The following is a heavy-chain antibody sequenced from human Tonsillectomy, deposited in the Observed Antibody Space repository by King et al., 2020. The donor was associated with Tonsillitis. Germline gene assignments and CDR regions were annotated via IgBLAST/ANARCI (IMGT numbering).Heavy chain of an antibody. D-gene: IGHD5-12*01. CDR2: ISGDGGST. J-gene: IGHJ4*02. V-gene: IGHV3-43*02. CDR1: GFTFDDYA. Sequence: VQLVESGGGVVQPGGSLRLSCAASGFTFDDYAMHWVRQAPGKGLEWVSLISGDGGSTYYADSVKGRFTISRDNSKNSLYLQMNSLRTEDTALYYCAKDKSVGSGHEYYFDYWGQGTLVTVSS. CDR3: AKDKSVGSGHEYYFDY.